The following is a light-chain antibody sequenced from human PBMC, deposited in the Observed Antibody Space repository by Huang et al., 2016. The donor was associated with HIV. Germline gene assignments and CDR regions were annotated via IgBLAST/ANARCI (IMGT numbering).Light chain of an antibody. J-gene: IGKJ2*01. CDR3: QQYDTLPYT. V-gene: IGKV1-33*01. CDR1: QDITDY. CDR2: DAS. Sequence: DIQVTQSPSSLSASVGDRVTITCQASQDITDYLNWYQQTPGKAPKLLFSDASNLASGVPSRFSGTRSGTDFTLTITSLQPEDIATYYCQQYDTLPYTFGQGTKLEI.